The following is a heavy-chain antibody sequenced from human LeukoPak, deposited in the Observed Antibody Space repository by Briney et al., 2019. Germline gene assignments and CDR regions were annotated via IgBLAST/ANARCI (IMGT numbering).Heavy chain of an antibody. Sequence: GGSLRLSCAASGFTFNIFGIHWVRLAPGKGLEWVAAISPDGNKEYYTESVKGRFTVSRDNSKNMIYLQMNSLRGEDSAVYYCAKVNNYDDYWGQRTLVTVSS. CDR3: AKVNNYDDY. V-gene: IGHV3-30*18. J-gene: IGHJ4*02. CDR1: GFTFNIFG. D-gene: IGHD1/OR15-1a*01. CDR2: ISPDGNKE.